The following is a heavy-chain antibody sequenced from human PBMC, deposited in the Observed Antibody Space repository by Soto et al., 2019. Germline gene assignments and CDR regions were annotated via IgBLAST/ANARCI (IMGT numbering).Heavy chain of an antibody. CDR3: TTDPVTMIVVVPSSG. D-gene: IGHD3-22*01. Sequence: GGSLRLSCAASGFTFSSYSMNWVRQAPGKGLEWVSYISRSSSTIYYADSVKGRFTISRDNAKNSLYLQMNSLRDEDTAVYYCTTDPVTMIVVVPSSGWGQGTLVTVSS. J-gene: IGHJ4*02. CDR1: GFTFSSYS. CDR2: ISRSSSTI. V-gene: IGHV3-48*02.